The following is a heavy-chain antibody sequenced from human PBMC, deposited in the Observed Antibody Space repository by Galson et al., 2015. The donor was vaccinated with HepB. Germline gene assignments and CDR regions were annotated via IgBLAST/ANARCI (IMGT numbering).Heavy chain of an antibody. CDR1: GYTFTSYG. D-gene: IGHD2-15*01. J-gene: IGHJ4*02. Sequence: SVKVSCKASGYTFTSYGISWVRQAPGQGLEWMGWISAYNGNTNYAQKLQGRVTMTTDTSTSTAYMELRSLRSDDTAVYYCARVEGFCSGGSCYSYDYWGPGTLVTVSS. V-gene: IGHV1-18*01. CDR2: ISAYNGNT. CDR3: ARVEGFCSGGSCYSYDY.